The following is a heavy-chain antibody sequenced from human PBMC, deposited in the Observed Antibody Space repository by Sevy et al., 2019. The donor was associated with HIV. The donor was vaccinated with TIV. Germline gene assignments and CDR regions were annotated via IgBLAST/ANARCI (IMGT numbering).Heavy chain of an antibody. J-gene: IGHJ2*01. CDR2: IYTGGST. CDR3: ARDHGGVQDWYFDL. CDR1: GFDVSNNY. Sequence: GGSLRLSCAASGFDVSNNYMSWVRHAPGKGLEWVSVIYTGGSTYYADSVTGRFTMSRDTSKNTVYLQMDSLSAEDTAVYYCARDHGGVQDWYFDLWGRGTLVTVSS. D-gene: IGHD2-8*02. V-gene: IGHV3-53*01.